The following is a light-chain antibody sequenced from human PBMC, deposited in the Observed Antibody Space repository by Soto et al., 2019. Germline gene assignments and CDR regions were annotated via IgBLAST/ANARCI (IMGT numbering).Light chain of an antibody. Sequence: EIVLTQSPGTLSLSPGERATLSCRATQSVSNSYVAWYQQRPGQAPRLLIYGASNRATGIPDRFSGGGSGTDFSLTISRLEPEDFAVYYCQQYGISPTTFVGGTKVDIK. CDR3: QQYGISPTT. CDR1: QSVSNSY. V-gene: IGKV3-20*01. CDR2: GAS. J-gene: IGKJ4*01.